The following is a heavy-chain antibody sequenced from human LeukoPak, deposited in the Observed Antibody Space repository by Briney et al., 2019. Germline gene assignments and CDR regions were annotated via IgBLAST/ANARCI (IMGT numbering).Heavy chain of an antibody. CDR1: GFNFGGFV. D-gene: IGHD4-17*01. CDR3: ARGDPYGDYAIDY. J-gene: IGHJ4*02. CDR2: ISSSGRTI. Sequence: GGSLRLSCAASGFNFGGFVMNWVRQAPGKGLEWVSYISSSGRTIYYANSVKGRFTISRDNPKNSLYLQMSSLRAEDTAVYCSARGDPYGDYAIDYWGQGALVTVSS. V-gene: IGHV3-48*03.